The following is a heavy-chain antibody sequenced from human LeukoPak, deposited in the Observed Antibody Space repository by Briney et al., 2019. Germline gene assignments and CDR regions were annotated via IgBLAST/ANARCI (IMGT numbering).Heavy chain of an antibody. CDR3: AKDNYYDSSGYYDY. CDR1: GFTFSSYG. V-gene: IGHV3-30*02. D-gene: IGHD3-22*01. Sequence: GGSLRLSCAASGFTFSSYGMHWVRQAPGKGLEWVAFIRYDGSNKYYADSVKGRSTISRDNSKNTLYLQMNSLRAEDTAVYYCAKDNYYDSSGYYDYWGQGTLVTISS. CDR2: IRYDGSNK. J-gene: IGHJ4*02.